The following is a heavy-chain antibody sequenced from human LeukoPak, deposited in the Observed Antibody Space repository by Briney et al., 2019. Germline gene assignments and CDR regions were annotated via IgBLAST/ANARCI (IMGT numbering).Heavy chain of an antibody. CDR3: AKPLYEYYDISVFDY. V-gene: IGHV3-23*01. CDR1: GFTFSSYG. Sequence: GGSLRLSCAASGFTFSSYGMSWVRQAPGKGLEWVSAISGSGGSTYYADSVKGRFTISRDNSKNTLYLRMNSLRAEDTAVYYCAKPLYEYYDISVFDYWGQGTLVTVSS. D-gene: IGHD3-9*01. CDR2: ISGSGGST. J-gene: IGHJ4*02.